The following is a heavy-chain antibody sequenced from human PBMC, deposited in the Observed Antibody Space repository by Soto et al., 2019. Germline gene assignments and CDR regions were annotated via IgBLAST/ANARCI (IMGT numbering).Heavy chain of an antibody. J-gene: IGHJ6*03. Sequence: KSSETLSLTCAVYGGSFSGYYWSWIRQPPGKGLEWIGEINHSGSTNYNPSLKSRVTISVDTSKNQFSLKLSSVTAADTAVYYCARGGSSDIVRHYYYYYMDVWGKGTTVTVSS. D-gene: IGHD2-15*01. CDR2: INHSGST. V-gene: IGHV4-34*01. CDR1: GGSFSGYY. CDR3: ARGGSSDIVRHYYYYYMDV.